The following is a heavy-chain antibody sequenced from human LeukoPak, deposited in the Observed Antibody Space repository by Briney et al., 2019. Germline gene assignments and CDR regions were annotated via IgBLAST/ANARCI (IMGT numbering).Heavy chain of an antibody. V-gene: IGHV3-21*01. CDR2: ISSSSSYI. CDR3: ARVRDSGYALGSYMDV. CDR1: GFTFSTYR. D-gene: IGHD5-12*01. J-gene: IGHJ6*03. Sequence: GGSLRLSCAASGFTFSTYRMNWVRQVPGKGLEWVSSISSSSSYIYYADSVKGRFTISRDNAKNSLYLQMNSLRAEDTAVYYCARVRDSGYALGSYMDVWGKGTTVTVSS.